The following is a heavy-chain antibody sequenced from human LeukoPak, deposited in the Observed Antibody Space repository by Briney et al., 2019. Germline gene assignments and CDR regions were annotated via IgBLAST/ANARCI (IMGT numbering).Heavy chain of an antibody. CDR2: INHSGST. D-gene: IGHD3-3*01. Sequence: PSETLSLTCAVYGGSFSGYYWSWIRQPPGKGLEWIGEINHSGSTNYNPSLKSRVTISVDTSKNQSSLKLSSVTAADTAVYYCARGSYYDFWSGYYYYYYGMDVWGQGTTVTVSS. CDR1: GGSFSGYY. J-gene: IGHJ6*02. V-gene: IGHV4-34*01. CDR3: ARGSYYDFWSGYYYYYYGMDV.